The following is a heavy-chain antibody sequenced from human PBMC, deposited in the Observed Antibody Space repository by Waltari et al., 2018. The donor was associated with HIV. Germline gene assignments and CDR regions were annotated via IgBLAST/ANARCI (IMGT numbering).Heavy chain of an antibody. CDR1: GFSLSTSGMR. D-gene: IGHD3-22*01. V-gene: IGHV2-70*04. CDR2: IDWDDDK. CDR3: ARENFDSSGYYLDY. J-gene: IGHJ4*02. Sequence: QVTLKESGPALVKATQTLSLTCTFSGFSLSTSGMRVSWIRQSPGKALEWLARIDWDDDKFYSTSLKTRLTISKDSSRNQVVLTMTNMDPVDTATYYCARENFDSSGYYLDYWGQGTLVTVSS.